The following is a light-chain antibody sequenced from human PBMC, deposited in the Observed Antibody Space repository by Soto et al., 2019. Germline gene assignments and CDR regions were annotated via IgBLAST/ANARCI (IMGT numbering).Light chain of an antibody. Sequence: DIQVTQSPSTLSASVGDRVTITCRASQSFSSWLAWYQQKPGKAPKLLIFDASSLESGVPSRFSGSGSGTEFTLTISSLQPDDFATYYCQQYNSYSAWTFGQGTKVDIK. CDR1: QSFSSW. J-gene: IGKJ1*01. V-gene: IGKV1-5*01. CDR2: DAS. CDR3: QQYNSYSAWT.